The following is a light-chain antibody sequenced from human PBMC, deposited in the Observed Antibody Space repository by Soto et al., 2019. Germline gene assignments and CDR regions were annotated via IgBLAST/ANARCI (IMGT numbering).Light chain of an antibody. Sequence: QSVLTQPASVSGSPGQSITISCTGTSSDVGGYNYVSWYQQHPGKAPKLMIYEVSNRPSGVSNRFSGSKSGNTASLTISGLQAEDEADYYCSSYTSSSPLEGYVFGTGTKVTVL. CDR2: EVS. J-gene: IGLJ1*01. CDR3: SSYTSSSPLEGYV. V-gene: IGLV2-14*01. CDR1: SSDVGGYNY.